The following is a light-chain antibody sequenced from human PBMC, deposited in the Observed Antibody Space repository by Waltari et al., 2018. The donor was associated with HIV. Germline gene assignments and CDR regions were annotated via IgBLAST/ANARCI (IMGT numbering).Light chain of an antibody. Sequence: DIQMTQSPSTLSESVGDRVTITCRASQSISYWLAWYQQKPGRAPKLLIHKASSLESGVPSRFSGSGSGTEFTLTISSLQPDDFATYYCQQSNSYSYTFGQGTKLEIK. J-gene: IGKJ2*01. CDR3: QQSNSYSYT. CDR1: QSISYW. V-gene: IGKV1-5*03. CDR2: KAS.